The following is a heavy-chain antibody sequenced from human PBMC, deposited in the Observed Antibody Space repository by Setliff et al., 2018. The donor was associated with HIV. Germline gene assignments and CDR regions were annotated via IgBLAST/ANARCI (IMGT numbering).Heavy chain of an antibody. CDR3: ARQRVVATTKLDAFDI. D-gene: IGHD2-15*01. CDR2: FYPGDSDA. CDR1: GYTFTNYW. J-gene: IGHJ3*02. V-gene: IGHV5-51*01. Sequence: GASVKVSCKASGYTFTNYWIGWVRQLPGKGLEWMGIFYPGDSDARYSPSFQGQITFSADKSVTTAYLQWSSLKASETAMYYCARQRVVATTKLDAFDIWGQGTMVTVSS.